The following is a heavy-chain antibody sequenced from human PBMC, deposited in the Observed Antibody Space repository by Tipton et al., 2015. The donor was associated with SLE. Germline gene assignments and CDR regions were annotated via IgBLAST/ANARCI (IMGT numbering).Heavy chain of an antibody. V-gene: IGHV1-18*01. Sequence: QSGPEVKKPGASVKVSCKTSGYSFTDYDIIWVRQAPGQGLEWMGWVSAYNGNTNYAQKFQGRVTMTTDTSTTTAYVELTSLRSDDTAVYYCATQPPYSGTWYFDYWGQGTLVSVSS. CDR1: GYSFTDYD. J-gene: IGHJ4*02. D-gene: IGHD6-13*01. CDR3: ATQPPYSGTWYFDY. CDR2: VSAYNGNT.